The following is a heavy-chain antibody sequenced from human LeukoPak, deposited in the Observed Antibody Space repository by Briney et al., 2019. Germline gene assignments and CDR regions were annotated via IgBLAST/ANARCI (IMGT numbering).Heavy chain of an antibody. CDR2: IAADGGVK. D-gene: IGHD6-19*01. J-gene: IGHJ4*02. CDR3: AREATWGQWYFDL. CDR1: GFTFHDHG. V-gene: IGHV3-30*03. Sequence: GGSLRLSCAASGFTFHDHGMDWVRQAPGKGLEWVAVIAADGGVKQYADFAKGRFSLSRDNSKNTLFLQMNGLTVEDTAVYYCAREATWGQWYFDLGGQGAPVTVSS.